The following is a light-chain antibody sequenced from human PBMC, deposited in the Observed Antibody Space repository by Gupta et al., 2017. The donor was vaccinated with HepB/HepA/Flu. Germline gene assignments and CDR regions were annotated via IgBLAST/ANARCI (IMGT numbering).Light chain of an antibody. Sequence: IQLTQYPSSLSASVGDRVTITCRTSQSITSKLNWCQQKPGKAPKFLIYAASRLQRAVPSRFRGSGSGSGTDFTLTISGLQPEDFATYYCQQSYSTPFTFGPGTKVDIK. V-gene: IGKV1-39*01. CDR2: AAS. J-gene: IGKJ3*01. CDR3: QQSYSTPFT. CDR1: QSITSK.